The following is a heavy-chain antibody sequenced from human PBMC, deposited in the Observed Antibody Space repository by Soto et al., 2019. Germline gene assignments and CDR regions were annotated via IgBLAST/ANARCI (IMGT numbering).Heavy chain of an antibody. CDR3: AREGERGLGDSVDALDI. V-gene: IGHV3-13*01. J-gene: IGHJ3*02. D-gene: IGHD1-1*01. CDR2: IDIGGNT. Sequence: EVELVESGGGLVQPGGSLRLSCAASGFTFSSYDMHWVRQATGKGLEWVSAIDIGGNTFYPGSVQGRFTISRENGKNSWYLQMNNLRAGDTAVYYCAREGERGLGDSVDALDIWGPGTLVTVSS. CDR1: GFTFSSYD.